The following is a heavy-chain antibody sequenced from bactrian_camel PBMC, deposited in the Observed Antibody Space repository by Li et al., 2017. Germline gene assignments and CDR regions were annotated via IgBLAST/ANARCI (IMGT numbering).Heavy chain of an antibody. CDR3: AAADAAGDCGSPSEYQY. CDR2: ISSGSTT. J-gene: IGHJ4*01. CDR1: GFTFSSRD. Sequence: DVQLVESGGGLVQPGGSLRLSCAASGFTFSSRDMSWVRQVPGKGLEWVSSISSGSTTYYADSVKGRLTISRDNAKNTVYLQINSLKPEDTAMYYCAAADAAGDCGSPSEYQYWGQGTQVTVS. D-gene: IGHD4*01. V-gene: IGHV3S40*01.